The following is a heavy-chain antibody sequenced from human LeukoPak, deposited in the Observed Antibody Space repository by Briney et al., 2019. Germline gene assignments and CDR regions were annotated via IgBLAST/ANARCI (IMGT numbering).Heavy chain of an antibody. Sequence: SETLSLTCTGSGGSISSYYWSWIRQPAGKGLKWIGSIYTSGSTNYNPSPKSRVTMSVDSSKNQFSLKLSSVTAAETAVYYCARDHYDSSGFPLGGDYWGQGTLVTVSS. CDR1: GGSISSYY. V-gene: IGHV4-4*07. CDR2: IYTSGST. D-gene: IGHD3-22*01. J-gene: IGHJ4*02. CDR3: ARDHYDSSGFPLGGDY.